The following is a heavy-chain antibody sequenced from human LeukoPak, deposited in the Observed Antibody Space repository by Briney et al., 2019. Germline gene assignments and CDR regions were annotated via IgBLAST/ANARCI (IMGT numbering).Heavy chain of an antibody. Sequence: PGGSLRLSCAASGFTFSSYAMHWVRQAPGKGLEWVAVISYDGSNKYYADSVKGRFTISRDNSKNTLYLQMNSLRAEDTAVYYCARDHRGYYDSSGYSARSEYYYYYYGMDVWGQETTVTVSS. CDR1: GFTFSSYA. D-gene: IGHD3-22*01. V-gene: IGHV3-30-3*01. CDR3: ARDHRGYYDSSGYSARSEYYYYYYGMDV. CDR2: ISYDGSNK. J-gene: IGHJ6*02.